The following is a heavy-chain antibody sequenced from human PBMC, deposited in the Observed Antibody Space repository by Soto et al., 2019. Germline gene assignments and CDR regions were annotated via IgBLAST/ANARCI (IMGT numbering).Heavy chain of an antibody. V-gene: IGHV2-5*02. D-gene: IGHD2-2*01. CDR3: ARFIVLVPAAMRVEWFDP. CDR2: IYWDDDK. Sequence: QITLKESGPTLVKPTQTLTLTCTFSGFSLSTSGVGVGWIRQPPGKALEWLALIYWDDDKRYSPSLKSRLTITKDTSKTQVVLTMTNMDPVDTATYYCARFIVLVPAAMRVEWFDPWGQGTLVTVSS. J-gene: IGHJ5*02. CDR1: GFSLSTSGVG.